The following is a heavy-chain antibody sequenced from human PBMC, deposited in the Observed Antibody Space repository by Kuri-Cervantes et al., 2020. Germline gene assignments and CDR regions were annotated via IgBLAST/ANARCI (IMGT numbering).Heavy chain of an antibody. CDR1: GFTFSSYS. V-gene: IGHV3-23*01. CDR2: ISGSGGAK. Sequence: GGSLRLSCAASGFTFSSYSMNWVRQAPGKGLEWVSLISGSGGAKFYAASVKGRFTISRDNSKNTVYLHMSSLRAEETAIYYCAREFGRPAQWFREEKAFDIWGQGTMVTVSS. CDR3: AREFGRPAQWFREEKAFDI. D-gene: IGHD3-10*01. J-gene: IGHJ3*02.